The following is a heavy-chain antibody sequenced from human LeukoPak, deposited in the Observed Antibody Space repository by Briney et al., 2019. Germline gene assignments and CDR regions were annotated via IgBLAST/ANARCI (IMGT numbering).Heavy chain of an antibody. Sequence: PSETLSLTCTVSGDSVTSYYWSWIRQPPGKGLEWIGYFYSGGRTIYNPSLKSRLTISVDTSKSQFSLKLSSLTAADTAVYYCAINSLGDSSGYDYWGQGTLVTVSS. J-gene: IGHJ4*02. CDR1: GDSVTSYY. D-gene: IGHD3-16*01. CDR2: FYSGGRT. V-gene: IGHV4-59*08. CDR3: AINSLGDSSGYDY.